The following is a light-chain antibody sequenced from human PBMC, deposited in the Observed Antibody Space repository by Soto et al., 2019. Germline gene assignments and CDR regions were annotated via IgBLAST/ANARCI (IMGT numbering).Light chain of an antibody. J-gene: IGLJ1*01. Sequence: QSVLTQPASVSGSPGQSITISCTGTSSDVGGYNFVSWYQQHPGKAPTLMIYDVTNRPSGVSNRFSGSKSGNTASLTISGLQAEDEADYYCLSYSSSTAPYVLGTATKLTVL. CDR2: DVT. CDR3: LSYSSSTAPYV. CDR1: SSDVGGYNF. V-gene: IGLV2-14*01.